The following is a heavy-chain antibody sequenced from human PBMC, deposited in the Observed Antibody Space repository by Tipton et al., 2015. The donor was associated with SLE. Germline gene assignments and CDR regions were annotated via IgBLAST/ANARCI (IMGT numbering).Heavy chain of an antibody. D-gene: IGHD2-15*01. CDR2: IYYSGST. Sequence: TLSLTCAVSDFSVSSSHYCGWFRQPPVKGLEWVGTIYYSGSTNYNPSLKSRVTISVDMSKSQFSLRLTSVTAADTAVYYCARATETPMSAGWFDPWGQGTLVTVSS. CDR3: ARATETPMSAGWFDP. CDR1: DFSVSSSHY. V-gene: IGHV4-38-2*01. J-gene: IGHJ5*02.